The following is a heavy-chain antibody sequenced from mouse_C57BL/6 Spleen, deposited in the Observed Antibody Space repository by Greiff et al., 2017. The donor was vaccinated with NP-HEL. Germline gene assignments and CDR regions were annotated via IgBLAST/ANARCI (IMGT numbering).Heavy chain of an antibody. Sequence: QVQLQQSGAELVKPGASVKLSCKASGYTFTSYWMHWVKQRPGQGLEWIGMIHPNSGSTNYNEKFKSKATLTVDKSSNTAYMQLSSLTSEDSAVYYCARRDWDVGFDYWGQGTTLTVSS. V-gene: IGHV1-64*01. CDR1: GYTFTSYW. J-gene: IGHJ2*01. CDR2: IHPNSGST. D-gene: IGHD4-1*01. CDR3: ARRDWDVGFDY.